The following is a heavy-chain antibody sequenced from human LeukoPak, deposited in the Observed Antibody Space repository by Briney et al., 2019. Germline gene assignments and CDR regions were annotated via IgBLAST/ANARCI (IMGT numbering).Heavy chain of an antibody. CDR1: GFTFSSYW. CDR2: ISGSGGST. J-gene: IGHJ4*02. CDR3: LYGYRIAHY. D-gene: IGHD5-18*01. V-gene: IGHV3-23*01. Sequence: GGSLRLSCAASGFTFSSYWMSWVRQAPGKGLEWVSAISGSGGSTYYADSVKGRFTISRDNSKNTLYLQMNSLRTEDTAVYFCLYGYRIAHYWGQGTLVTVSS.